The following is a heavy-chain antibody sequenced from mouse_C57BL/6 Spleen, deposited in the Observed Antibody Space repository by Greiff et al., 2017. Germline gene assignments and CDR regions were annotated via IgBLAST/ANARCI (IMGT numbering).Heavy chain of an antibody. CDR1: GYTFTDYN. CDR2: INPNNGGT. CDR3: ALSRSGFAY. Sequence: EVQVVESGPELVKPGASVKMSCKASGYTFTDYNMHWVKQSHGKSLEWIGYINPNNGGTSYNQKFKGKATLTVNKSSSTAYMELRSLTSEDSAVYYCALSRSGFAYWGQGTLVTVSA. J-gene: IGHJ3*01. D-gene: IGHD3-3*01. V-gene: IGHV1-22*01.